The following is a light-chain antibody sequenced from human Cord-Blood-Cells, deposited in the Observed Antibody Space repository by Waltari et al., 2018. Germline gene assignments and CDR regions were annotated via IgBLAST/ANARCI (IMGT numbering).Light chain of an antibody. CDR1: SSDVGGYNY. CDR3: CSYAGSYTWV. CDR2: DVS. J-gene: IGLJ3*02. Sequence: QSALTQPRSVSGSPGQSVTISCTGTSSDVGGYNYVSWYQQPPGKAPKLMIYDVSKRPSGVPDRFSGSKSGNTASLPISGLQAEDDADYYCCSYAGSYTWVFGGGTKLTVL. V-gene: IGLV2-11*01.